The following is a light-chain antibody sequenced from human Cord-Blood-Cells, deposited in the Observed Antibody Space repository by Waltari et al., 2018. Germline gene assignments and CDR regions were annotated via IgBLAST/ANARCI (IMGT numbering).Light chain of an antibody. J-gene: IGKJ1*01. CDR1: QSISSY. CDR3: QQSYSTPPRT. V-gene: IGKV1-39*01. Sequence: DIQMTQSPSSLSASVGDRVTIICRASQSISSYLNWYQQKPGKAPKLLIYAASSLQSGVPSRFSGSGSGTDFTLTISSLQPEDFATYYCQQSYSTPPRTFGQGTKVEIK. CDR2: AAS.